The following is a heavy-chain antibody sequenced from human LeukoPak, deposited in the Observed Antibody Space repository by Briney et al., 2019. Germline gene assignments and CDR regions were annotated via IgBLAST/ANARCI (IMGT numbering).Heavy chain of an antibody. CDR1: GFNFGNSA. CDR2: ISGGST. V-gene: IGHV3-23*01. D-gene: IGHD3-22*01. CDR3: AKGPQVGSGYHPDY. Sequence: GGSPRLSCAASGFNFGNSAMTWVRQAPGKGLEWVSGISGGSTYYADSVKGRFTISRDSSRSTLFLQMNSLIAEDTAVYYCAKGPQVGSGYHPDYWGQGTLVTVSS. J-gene: IGHJ4*02.